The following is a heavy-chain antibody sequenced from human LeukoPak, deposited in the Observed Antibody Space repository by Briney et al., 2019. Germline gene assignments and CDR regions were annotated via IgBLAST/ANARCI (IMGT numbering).Heavy chain of an antibody. D-gene: IGHD3-10*01. CDR2: ISGSGGST. V-gene: IGHV3-23*01. CDR1: GFTFSSYA. J-gene: IGHJ4*02. CDR3: AKDYRGAITMVRGPPFDY. Sequence: GGSLRLSCAASGFTFSSYAMSWVRQAPGKGLEWVSAISGSGGSTYYADSVKGRFTISRDNSKNTLYLQMNSLRAEDTAVYYCAKDYRGAITMVRGPPFDYWGQGTLVTVSS.